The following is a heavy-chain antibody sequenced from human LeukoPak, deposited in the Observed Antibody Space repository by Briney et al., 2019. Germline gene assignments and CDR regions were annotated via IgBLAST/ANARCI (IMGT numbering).Heavy chain of an antibody. V-gene: IGHV3-30*09. D-gene: IGHD6-13*01. Sequence: PGGSLRLSCAASGVTFSSYAMHWVRQAPGKGREWVAVISYDGSNKYYADSVKGRFAISRDNSKNTLYLQMNSLRAEDTAVYYCARGAFGSSWYGACDYWGQGTLVTVSS. CDR2: ISYDGSNK. J-gene: IGHJ4*02. CDR1: GVTFSSYA. CDR3: ARGAFGSSWYGACDY.